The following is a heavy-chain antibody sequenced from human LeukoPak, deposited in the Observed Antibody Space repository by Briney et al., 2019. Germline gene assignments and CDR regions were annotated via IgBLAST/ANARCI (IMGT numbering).Heavy chain of an antibody. CDR3: ARDTHHGMDV. CDR1: GGSISSYY. V-gene: IGHV4-59*01. CDR2: IYYSGST. J-gene: IGHJ6*02. Sequence: SETLSLTCTVPGGSISSYYWSWIRQPPGKGLEWIGYIYYSGSTNYNPSLKSRVTISVDTSKNQFSLKLSSVTAADTAVYYCARDTHHGMDVWGQGTTVTVSS.